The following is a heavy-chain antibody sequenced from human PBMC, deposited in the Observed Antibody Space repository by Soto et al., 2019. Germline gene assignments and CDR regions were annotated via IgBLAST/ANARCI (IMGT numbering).Heavy chain of an antibody. CDR3: AKSLRPVYYFYGMDV. CDR1: GFTFSRYA. CDR2: ISYDGSNK. Sequence: LRLSCAASGFTFSRYAMHWVRQAPGKGLEWVAVISYDGSNKYYGDSVKGRFTISRDNSKNTLDLQINSLRAEDTALYYCAKSLRPVYYFYGMDVWGQGTTVTVSS. V-gene: IGHV3-30-3*02. J-gene: IGHJ6*02.